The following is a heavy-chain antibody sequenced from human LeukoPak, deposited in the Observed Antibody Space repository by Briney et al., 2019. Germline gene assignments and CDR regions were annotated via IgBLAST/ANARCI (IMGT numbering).Heavy chain of an antibody. CDR1: GFTFSSYS. CDR2: ISSSSSTI. D-gene: IGHD6-6*01. CDR3: AGAWRQLVPDY. Sequence: GGSLRLSCAASGFTFSSYSMNWVRQAPGKGLEWVSYISSSSSTIYYADSVKGRFTISRDNAKNSLYLQMNSLRAEDTAVYYCAGAWRQLVPDYWGQGTLVTVSS. J-gene: IGHJ4*02. V-gene: IGHV3-48*01.